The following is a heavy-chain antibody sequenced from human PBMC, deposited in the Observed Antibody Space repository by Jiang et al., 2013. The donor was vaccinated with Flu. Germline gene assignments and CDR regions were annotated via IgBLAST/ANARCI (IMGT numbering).Heavy chain of an antibody. Sequence: WMGWISPYNGNTNYEQKFQGRVTMTTDTSTSTAYMELRSLTSDDTAVYYCARGRGDYISDAFDIWGQGTMVTVSS. CDR3: ARGRGDYISDAFDI. CDR2: ISPYNGNT. D-gene: IGHD4-17*01. J-gene: IGHJ3*02. V-gene: IGHV1-18*01.